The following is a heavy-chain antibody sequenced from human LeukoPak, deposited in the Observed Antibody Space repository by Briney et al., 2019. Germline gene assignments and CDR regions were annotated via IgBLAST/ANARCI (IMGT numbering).Heavy chain of an antibody. CDR3: TKARSASSSSCYNY. V-gene: IGHV3-23*01. CDR2: ISGSDTST. J-gene: IGHJ4*02. CDR1: GFTFSNYS. D-gene: IGHD2-2*02. Sequence: GSLRLSCAASGFTFSNYSMTWVRQAPGKGLEWVSSISGSDTSTYYADSVKGRFTISRDNSKNTLELQMDSLRAEDTAVYYCTKARSASSSSCYNYWGQGILVTVSS.